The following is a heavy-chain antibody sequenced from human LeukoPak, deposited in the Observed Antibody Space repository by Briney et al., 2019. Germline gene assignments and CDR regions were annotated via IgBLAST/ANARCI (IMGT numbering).Heavy chain of an antibody. D-gene: IGHD3-10*01. J-gene: IGHJ4*02. CDR1: GFIFSSFG. CDR2: VRFDGGEK. CDR3: GKGGARDVWSFAY. Sequence: GGSLSLSCAASGFIFSSFGIHWVRQTPGKGLEWVAFVRFDGGEKYYADSVKGRFTVSKDNSKNTLYLQINSLRPEDTAVYYGGKGGARDVWSFAYWGLGVLVTVSS. V-gene: IGHV3-30*02.